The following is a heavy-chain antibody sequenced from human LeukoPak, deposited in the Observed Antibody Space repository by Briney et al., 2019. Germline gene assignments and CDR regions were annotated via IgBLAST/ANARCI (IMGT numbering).Heavy chain of an antibody. Sequence: GGSLRLSCAASGFTFSDYYMSWIRQAPGKGLEWVSCISSSGSTIYYADSVKGRFTISRDNAKNSLYLQMNSLRAEDTAVYYCARRYCSGGSCYSYWYFDLWGRGTLVTVSS. V-gene: IGHV3-11*01. J-gene: IGHJ2*01. CDR2: ISSSGSTI. CDR3: ARRYCSGGSCYSYWYFDL. D-gene: IGHD2-15*01. CDR1: GFTFSDYY.